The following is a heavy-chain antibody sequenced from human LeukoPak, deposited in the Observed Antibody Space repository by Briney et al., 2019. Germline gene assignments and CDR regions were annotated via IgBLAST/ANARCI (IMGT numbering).Heavy chain of an antibody. J-gene: IGHJ4*02. CDR2: ISWNSGSI. CDR3: AKASGSSSLYVFYY. D-gene: IGHD6-13*01. Sequence: GGSLRLSCAASGFTFDDYAMHWVRQAPGKGLEWVSGISWNSGSIGYADSVKGRFTISRENAKNSLYLQMNSLRAEDTALYYCAKASGSSSLYVFYYWGQGTLVTVSS. CDR1: GFTFDDYA. V-gene: IGHV3-9*01.